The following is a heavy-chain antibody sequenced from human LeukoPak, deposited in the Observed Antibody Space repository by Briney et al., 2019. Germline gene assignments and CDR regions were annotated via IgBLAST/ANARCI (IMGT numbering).Heavy chain of an antibody. V-gene: IGHV3-69-1*01. J-gene: IGHJ5*02. D-gene: IGHD3-10*01. CDR1: GFTFSDYY. Sequence: GGSLRLSCAASGFTFSDYYMNWVRQAPGKGLEWVSSISSSSTIYYADSVKGRFTISRDNAKNSLYLQMNSLRAEDTAVYYCARDDRGNWFDPWGQGTLVTVSS. CDR3: ARDDRGNWFDP. CDR2: ISSSSTI.